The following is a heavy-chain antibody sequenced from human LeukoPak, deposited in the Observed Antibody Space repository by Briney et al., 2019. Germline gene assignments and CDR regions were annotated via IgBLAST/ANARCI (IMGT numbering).Heavy chain of an antibody. D-gene: IGHD5-18*01. CDR2: INPNSGGT. J-gene: IGHJ5*02. CDR1: GYTFTGYY. CDR3: ARSLDTVMVGGFDP. V-gene: IGHV1-2*02. Sequence: ASVKVSCKASGYTFTGYYMHWVRQAPGQGLEWMGWINPNSGGTNYAQKFQGRVTMTRDTSISTAYMELSRLRSDDTAVYYCARSLDTVMVGGFDPWGQGTLVTVSS.